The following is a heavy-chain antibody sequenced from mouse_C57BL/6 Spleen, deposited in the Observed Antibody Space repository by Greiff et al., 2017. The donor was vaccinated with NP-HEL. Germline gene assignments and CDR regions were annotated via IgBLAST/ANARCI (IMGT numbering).Heavy chain of an antibody. CDR2: ISYDGSN. V-gene: IGHV3-6*01. CDR1: GYSITSGYY. D-gene: IGHD4-1*01. J-gene: IGHJ1*03. Sequence: EVKLEESGPGLVKPSQSLSLTCSVTGYSITSGYYWNWIRQFPGNKLEWMGYISYDGSNNYNPSLKNRISITRDTSKNQFFLKLNSVTTEDTATYYCAKLGRGYFDVWGTGTTVTVSS. CDR3: AKLGRGYFDV.